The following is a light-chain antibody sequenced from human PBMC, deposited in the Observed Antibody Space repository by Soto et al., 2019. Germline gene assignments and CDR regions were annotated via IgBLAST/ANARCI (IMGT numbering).Light chain of an antibody. J-gene: IGKJ1*01. CDR3: QQCYNWPRT. CDR1: QSVSSN. Sequence: EIVMTQSPGTLSVSPGERATLSCRASQSVSSNLAWYQQKPGQAPRLLIYGASTRATGIPARFSGSGSETEFTLTISSLPSEDFAVYYCQQCYNWPRTFGQGTKVEIK. CDR2: GAS. V-gene: IGKV3-15*01.